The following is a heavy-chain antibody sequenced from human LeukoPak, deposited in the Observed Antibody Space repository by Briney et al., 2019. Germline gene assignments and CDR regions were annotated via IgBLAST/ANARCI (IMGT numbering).Heavy chain of an antibody. Sequence: SETLSLTCTVSGGSISSYYWAWIRQPPGKGLEWIGSIYYSGNTYYNPSLKSRITLSVDTSKNQFSLKLSSVTAADSAVYYCARRNSGNYYGLFDPWGQGTLVTVSS. V-gene: IGHV4-39*01. CDR2: IYYSGNT. J-gene: IGHJ5*02. CDR3: ARRNSGNYYGLFDP. CDR1: GGSISSYY. D-gene: IGHD1-26*01.